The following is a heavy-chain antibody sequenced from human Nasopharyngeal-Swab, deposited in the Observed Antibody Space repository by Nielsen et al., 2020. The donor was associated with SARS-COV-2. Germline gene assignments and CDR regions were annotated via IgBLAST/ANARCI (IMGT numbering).Heavy chain of an antibody. D-gene: IGHD3-16*01. J-gene: IGHJ6*02. CDR1: SGSISSGDYY. V-gene: IGHV4-30-4*01. CDR2: MYYSGSP. Sequence: SETLSLTCIVSSGSISSGDYYWSWLRQPPGKGLEWIGYMYYSGSPYYNPSLKSRITISVDTSKNRFSLRLSSVTAADTAVYYCARLTLGEGWGYYYYYGMDVWGQGTTVTVTS. CDR3: ARLTLGEGWGYYYYYGMDV.